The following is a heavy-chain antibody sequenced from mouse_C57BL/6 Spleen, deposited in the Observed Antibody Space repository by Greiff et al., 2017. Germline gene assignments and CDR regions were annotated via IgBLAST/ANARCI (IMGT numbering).Heavy chain of an antibody. D-gene: IGHD1-1*01. CDR1: GYTFTSYW. V-gene: IGHV1-59*01. J-gene: IGHJ1*03. CDR2: IDPSDSYT. Sequence: VQLQQPGAELVRPGTSVKLSCKASGYTFTSYWMHWVKQRPGQGLEWIGVIDPSDSYTHYNQKFKGKATLTVDTSSSTAYMQLSSLTSEDSSVYYCARRRSTEAGYFDVWGTGTTVTVSS. CDR3: ARRRSTEAGYFDV.